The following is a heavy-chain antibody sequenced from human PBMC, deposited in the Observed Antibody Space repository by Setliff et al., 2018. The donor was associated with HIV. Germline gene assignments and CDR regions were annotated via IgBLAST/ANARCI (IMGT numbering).Heavy chain of an antibody. V-gene: IGHV4-39*01. CDR3: GRSIVPVASGYYYFEY. CDR1: GGSINSTSYY. CDR2: IYHTGST. J-gene: IGHJ4*02. D-gene: IGHD3-3*01. Sequence: PSETLSLTCTVSGGSINSTSYYWGWIRPPPGHGLEWSGSIYHTGSTYYKPSLKSQATISVDTSKNQFPLRLSSVAAGDTAVYYCGRSIVPVASGYYYFEYWGQGTRVTASS.